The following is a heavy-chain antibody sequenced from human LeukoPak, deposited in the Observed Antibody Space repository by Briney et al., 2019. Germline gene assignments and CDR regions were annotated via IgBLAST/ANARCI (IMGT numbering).Heavy chain of an antibody. CDR3: AKGLSGSYYRWFDP. CDR2: ISGSGGST. V-gene: IGHV3-23*01. J-gene: IGHJ5*02. D-gene: IGHD1-26*01. CDR1: GFNFSSYA. Sequence: GGSLRLSWAASGFNFSSYAMSWVRQAPGKGLEWVSVISGSGGSTYYADSVKGLFTISRDNSKNTLYLQMNSLRAEDTAVYYCAKGLSGSYYRWFDPWGQGTLVTVSS.